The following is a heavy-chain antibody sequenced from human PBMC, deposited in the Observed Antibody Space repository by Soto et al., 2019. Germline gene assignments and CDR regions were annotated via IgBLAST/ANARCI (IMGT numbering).Heavy chain of an antibody. CDR3: ARGQGAAAGHSNFDY. Sequence: QLQLQESGSGLVKPSQTLSLTCAVPGGSISGTTYSWSWIRQPPGKGLEWIGYIYDSGNTYYNPSLKSQFSISVDRSKIQFSLKLSSVTAADTAVYYCARGQGAAAGHSNFDYWGEGALVTVSS. J-gene: IGHJ4*02. CDR2: IYDSGNT. D-gene: IGHD6-13*01. CDR1: GGSISGTTYS. V-gene: IGHV4-30-2*01.